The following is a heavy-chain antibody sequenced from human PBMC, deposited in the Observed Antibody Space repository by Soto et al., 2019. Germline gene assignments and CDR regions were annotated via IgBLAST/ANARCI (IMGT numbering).Heavy chain of an antibody. D-gene: IGHD5-12*01. CDR1: GFTFDDYA. CDR3: AKDMGYDLSPLGYFDY. J-gene: IGHJ4*02. V-gene: IGHV3-9*01. CDR2: ISWNSGSI. Sequence: EVQLVESGGGLVQPGRSLRLSCAASGFTFDDYAMHWVRQAPGKGLEWVSGISWNSGSIGYADSVKGRFTISRDNAKNSLYLQMNNLRSEDTALYYCAKDMGYDLSPLGYFDYWGQGTLVTVSS.